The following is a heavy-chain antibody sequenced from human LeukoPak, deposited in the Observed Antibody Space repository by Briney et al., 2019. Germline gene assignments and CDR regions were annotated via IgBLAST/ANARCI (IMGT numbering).Heavy chain of an antibody. J-gene: IGHJ4*02. Sequence: GGSLRLSCAASGFTFSNAWMSWVRQAPGKGLEWLAIIKQDGSEKYYVDSVKGRFTISRDNAKNSLYLQMNSLRAEDTAVYYCARDWAMVRGTRGQGTLVTVSS. CDR1: GFTFSNAW. CDR3: ARDWAMVRGT. CDR2: IKQDGSEK. D-gene: IGHD3-10*01. V-gene: IGHV3-7*01.